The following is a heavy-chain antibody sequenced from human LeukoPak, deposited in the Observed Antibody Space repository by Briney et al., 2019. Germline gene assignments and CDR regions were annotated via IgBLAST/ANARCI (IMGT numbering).Heavy chain of an antibody. Sequence: SETLSLTCAVYGGSFSGYYWSWIRQPPGRGLEWIGEINHSGSTNYNPSLKSRVTISVDTSKNQFSLKLSSVTAADTAVYYCASGALWLGELLSWFDPWGQGTLVTVSS. D-gene: IGHD3-10*01. CDR2: INHSGST. J-gene: IGHJ5*02. CDR1: GGSFSGYY. CDR3: ASGALWLGELLSWFDP. V-gene: IGHV4-34*01.